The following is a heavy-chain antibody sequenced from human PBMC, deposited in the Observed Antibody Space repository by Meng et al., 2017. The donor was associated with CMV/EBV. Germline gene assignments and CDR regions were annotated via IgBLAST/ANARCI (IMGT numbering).Heavy chain of an antibody. CDR1: GGTFSSYT. J-gene: IGHJ4*02. CDR3: ARLLGVAAAGEYYFDY. CDR2: IIPILGIA. Sequence: SVKVSCKASGGTFSSYTISWVRQAPGQGLEWMGRIIPILGIANYAQKFQGRVTITADKSTSTAYLQWSSLKASDTAMYYCARLLGVAAAGEYYFDYWGQGTLVTVSS. D-gene: IGHD6-13*01. V-gene: IGHV1-69*02.